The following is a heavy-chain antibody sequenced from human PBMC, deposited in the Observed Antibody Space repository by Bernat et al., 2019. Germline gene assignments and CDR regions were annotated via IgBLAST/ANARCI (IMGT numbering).Heavy chain of an antibody. D-gene: IGHD6-13*01. Sequence: QVQLQQWGAGLLKPSETLSLTCAVYGGSFSGYYWSWIRQPPGKGLEWIGEINHSGSTNYNPSLKSRVTISVDTSKNQFSLKLSSVTAADTAVYYCARGPLEGSWYSYWGQGTLVTVSS. CDR2: INHSGST. CDR1: GGSFSGYY. V-gene: IGHV4-34*01. CDR3: ARGPLEGSWYSY. J-gene: IGHJ4*02.